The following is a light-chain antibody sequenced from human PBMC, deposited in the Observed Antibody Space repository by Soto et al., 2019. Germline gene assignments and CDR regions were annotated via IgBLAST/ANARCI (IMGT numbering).Light chain of an antibody. V-gene: IGKV3D-11*02. CDR3: QQRSSCPLT. Sequence: ETVMTQAPATLSSSPGERATLSCRASQSISSHLAWSQNTPDQAPSLLIYQSSSRAASIPARFSGSGAGTDLTITISSLEAEDFAVYYWQQRSSCPLTFGEGTKVDI. CDR2: QSS. CDR1: QSISSH. J-gene: IGKJ4*01.